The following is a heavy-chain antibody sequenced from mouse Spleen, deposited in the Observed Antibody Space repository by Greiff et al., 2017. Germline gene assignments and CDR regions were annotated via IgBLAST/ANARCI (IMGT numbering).Heavy chain of an antibody. Sequence: EVQLQQSGPELVKPGASVKIPCKASGYTFTDYNMDWVKQSHGKSLEWIGDINPNNGGTIYNQKFKGKATLTVDKSSSTAYMELRSLTSEDTAVYYCAREGALYYDYDGRPWFAYWGQGTLVTVSA. CDR2: INPNNGGT. D-gene: IGHD2-4*01. CDR3: AREGALYYDYDGRPWFAY. CDR1: GYTFTDYN. V-gene: IGHV1-18*01. J-gene: IGHJ3*01.